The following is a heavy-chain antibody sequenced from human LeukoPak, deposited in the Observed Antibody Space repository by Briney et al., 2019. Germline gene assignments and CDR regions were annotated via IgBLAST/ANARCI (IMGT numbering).Heavy chain of an antibody. CDR3: ARHLSGTAMAHYFDF. D-gene: IGHD5-18*01. V-gene: IGHV4-39*01. CDR1: GDSISSARNY. CDR2: VYSSGSS. Sequence: PSETLSLTCSVSGDSISSARNYRGWIRQSPGKGLEWLASVYSSGSSHSNPSLTSRVSLSIDMSKNQFSLKLYSVTASDAAIYYCARHLSGTAMAHYFDFWGQGTLVTVSS. J-gene: IGHJ4*02.